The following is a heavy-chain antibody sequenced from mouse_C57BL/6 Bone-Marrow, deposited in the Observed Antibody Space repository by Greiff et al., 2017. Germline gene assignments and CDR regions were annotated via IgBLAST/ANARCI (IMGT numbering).Heavy chain of an antibody. CDR2: ISNLAYSI. D-gene: IGHD2-3*01. CDR1: GFTFSDYG. J-gene: IGHJ2*01. V-gene: IGHV5-15*01. CDR3: ARGDDDGYYDY. Sequence: EVQLQQSGGGLVQPGGSLKLSCAASGFTFSDYGMAWVRQAPRKGPEWVAFISNLAYSIYYADTVTGRFTISRENAKNTLYLEMSSLRSEDTAMYYCARGDDDGYYDYWCQGTTLTVSS.